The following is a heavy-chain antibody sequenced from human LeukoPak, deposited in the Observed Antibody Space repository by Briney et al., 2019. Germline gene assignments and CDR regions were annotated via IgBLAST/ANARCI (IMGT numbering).Heavy chain of an antibody. CDR3: AKDGLGGAAAGTYYYYYYMDV. D-gene: IGHD6-13*01. J-gene: IGHJ6*03. V-gene: IGHV3-43D*03. CDR2: ISWDGGST. CDR1: GFTFDDYA. Sequence: GGSLRLSCAASGFTFDDYAMHWVRQAPGKGLEWVSLISWDGGSTYYADSVKGRFTISRDNSKNSLYLQMNSLRAEDTALYYCAKDGLGGAAAGTYYYYYYMDVWGKGTTVTVSS.